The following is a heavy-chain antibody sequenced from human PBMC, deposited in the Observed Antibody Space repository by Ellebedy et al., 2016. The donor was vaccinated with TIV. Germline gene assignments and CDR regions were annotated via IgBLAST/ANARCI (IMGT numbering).Heavy chain of an antibody. Sequence: SETLSLXCTVSGASISGYYWSWIRQPPGKGLEWIGYVHYTGSTNFDPSLKSRVTISADTSNNQFSLRLTSVTAADTAVYYCARYYCPSGVCGGFDYWGQGALVTVSS. CDR3: ARYYCPSGVCGGFDY. D-gene: IGHD2-8*01. J-gene: IGHJ4*02. CDR1: GASISGYY. CDR2: VHYTGST. V-gene: IGHV4-59*01.